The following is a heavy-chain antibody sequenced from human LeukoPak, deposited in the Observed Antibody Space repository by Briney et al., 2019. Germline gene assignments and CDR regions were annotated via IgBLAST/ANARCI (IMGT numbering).Heavy chain of an antibody. CDR3: AGQSSSSWYFSPFGSPAYYYYMDV. CDR1: GYSFTSYW. D-gene: IGHD6-13*01. J-gene: IGHJ6*03. V-gene: IGHV5-51*01. Sequence: GESLKISCKGSGYSFTSYWIGWVRQMPGKGLEWMGIIYPGDSDTRYSPSFQGQVTISADKSISTAYLQWSSLKASDTAMYYCAGQSSSSWYFSPFGSPAYYYYMDVWGRGTTVTVSS. CDR2: IYPGDSDT.